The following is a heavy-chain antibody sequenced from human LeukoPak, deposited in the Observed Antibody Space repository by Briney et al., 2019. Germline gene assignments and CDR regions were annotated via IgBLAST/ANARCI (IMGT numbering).Heavy chain of an antibody. J-gene: IGHJ4*02. CDR1: GGTFSSYA. Sequence: GASVKVSCKASGGTFSSYAISWVRQAPGQGLEWMGGIIPIFGTANYAQKFQGRVTITTDESTSTAYMELSSLRSEDTAVYYCARVGTLGYCSGGSCYSGSFDYWGQGTLVTVSS. CDR3: ARVGTLGYCSGGSCYSGSFDY. V-gene: IGHV1-69*05. CDR2: IIPIFGTA. D-gene: IGHD2-15*01.